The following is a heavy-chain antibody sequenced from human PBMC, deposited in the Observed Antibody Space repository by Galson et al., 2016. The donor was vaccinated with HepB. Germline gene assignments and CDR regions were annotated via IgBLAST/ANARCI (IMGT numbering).Heavy chain of an antibody. Sequence: SLRLSCAGSGFTFSTYSMNWVRQAPGKGLEWVSSISSSSSYIYYADSVKGRFTISRDNAKNSLYLQMNSLRAEDTAVYYCARDVLDLPRRYYDILPGKRDGNYVMDVWGQGTPFTVSS. J-gene: IGHJ6*02. D-gene: IGHD3-9*01. V-gene: IGHV3-21*01. CDR2: ISSSSSYI. CDR1: GFTFSTYS. CDR3: ARDVLDLPRRYYDILPGKRDGNYVMDV.